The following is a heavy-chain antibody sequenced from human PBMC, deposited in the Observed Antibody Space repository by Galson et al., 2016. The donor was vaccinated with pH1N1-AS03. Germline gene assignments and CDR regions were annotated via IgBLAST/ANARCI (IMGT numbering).Heavy chain of an antibody. CDR1: GFIFSSDC. Sequence: SLRLSCAASGFIFSSDCMHWVRQVPGKGLVWVSRITSDGSSISYADAVQGRFTTSRDNAKNTLYLQMNSLRAEDTAVYYCARDLNWDNAWGQGTLVTVSS. CDR3: ARDLNWDNA. CDR2: ITSDGSSI. V-gene: IGHV3-74*01. J-gene: IGHJ5*02.